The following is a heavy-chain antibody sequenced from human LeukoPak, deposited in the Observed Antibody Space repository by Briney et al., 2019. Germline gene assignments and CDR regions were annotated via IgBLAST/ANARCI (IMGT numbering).Heavy chain of an antibody. CDR2: INHRGST. V-gene: IGHV4-34*01. J-gene: IGHJ3*02. CDR1: GGSFSGYY. Sequence: SETLSLTCAVNGGSFSGYYWSWIRQPPGKGLEWIGEINHRGSTKYNPALKSRITISVDRTKIQFSLNLDSVTAADTAVYYCARLAGIEVIEFDIWGQGTRVTVSP. CDR3: ARLAGIEVIEFDI. D-gene: IGHD6-13*01.